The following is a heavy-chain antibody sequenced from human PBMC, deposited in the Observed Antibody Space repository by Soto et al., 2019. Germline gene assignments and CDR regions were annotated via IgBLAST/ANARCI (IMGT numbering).Heavy chain of an antibody. V-gene: IGHV3-30-3*01. CDR2: ISKGGSNL. CDR1: GFTLSSYA. D-gene: IGHD6-19*01. J-gene: IGHJ4*02. CDR3: AREVEYTSAFGISSSFDY. Sequence: GGSLRLSCAASGFTLSSYAIHWVRQAPGKGLEWVTVISKGGSNLYFADPVKGRFNISRDNSTNTLYLQMNSLRSEDTAVYYCAREVEYTSAFGISSSFDYWGQGTLVTVSS.